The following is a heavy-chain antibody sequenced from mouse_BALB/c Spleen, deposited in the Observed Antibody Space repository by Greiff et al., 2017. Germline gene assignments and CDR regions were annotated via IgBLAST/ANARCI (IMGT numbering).Heavy chain of an antibody. Sequence: EVQGVESGGGLVQPGGSRKLSCAASGFTFSSFGMHWVRQAPEKGLEWVAYISSGSSTIYYADTVKGRFTISRDNPKNTLFLQMTSLRSEDTAMYYCARAGGGNYVFAYWGQGTLVTVSA. CDR2: ISSGSSTI. V-gene: IGHV5-17*02. CDR3: ARAGGGNYVFAY. D-gene: IGHD2-1*01. CDR1: GFTFSSFG. J-gene: IGHJ3*01.